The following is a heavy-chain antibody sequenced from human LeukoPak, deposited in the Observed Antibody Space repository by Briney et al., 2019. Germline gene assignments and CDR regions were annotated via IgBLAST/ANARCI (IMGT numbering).Heavy chain of an antibody. CDR1: SGSISNHY. J-gene: IGHJ4*02. CDR3: ARSADYYDSSGYSLTYYFDY. Sequence: SETLSLTCTVSSGSISNHYWTWIRQPAGKGLEWIGRIHISGITNYNPSLKSRVTISVDTSKNQFSLKLSSVTAADTAVYYCARSADYYDSSGYSLTYYFDYWGQGTLVTASS. D-gene: IGHD3-22*01. CDR2: IHISGIT. V-gene: IGHV4-4*07.